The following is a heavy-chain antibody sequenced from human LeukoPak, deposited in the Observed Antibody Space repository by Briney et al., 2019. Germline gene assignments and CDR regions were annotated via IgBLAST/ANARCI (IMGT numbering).Heavy chain of an antibody. Sequence: ASVKVSCKASGYTFPSYFMHWVRQAPGQGLEWMGIINPTGGSTTYAQRFQGRVTMTRDTSTSTVYMELSSLRSDDTAVYYCARTAARRFDYWGQGTLVTVSS. D-gene: IGHD6-6*01. CDR3: ARTAARRFDY. CDR1: GYTFPSYF. J-gene: IGHJ4*02. CDR2: INPTGGST. V-gene: IGHV1-46*01.